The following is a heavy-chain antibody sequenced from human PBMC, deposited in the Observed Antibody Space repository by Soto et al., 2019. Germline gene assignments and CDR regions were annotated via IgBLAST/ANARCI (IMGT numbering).Heavy chain of an antibody. CDR1: GGSVSSGSYY. Sequence: SETMSLTCTVSGGSVSSGSYYWSWIRQPPGKGLEWIGYIYYSGSTNYNPSLKSRVTISVDTSKNQFSLKLSSVTAADTAVYYCASGIMTTVTTLAYWGQGTLVTVSS. V-gene: IGHV4-61*01. CDR3: ASGIMTTVTTLAY. D-gene: IGHD4-17*01. J-gene: IGHJ4*02. CDR2: IYYSGST.